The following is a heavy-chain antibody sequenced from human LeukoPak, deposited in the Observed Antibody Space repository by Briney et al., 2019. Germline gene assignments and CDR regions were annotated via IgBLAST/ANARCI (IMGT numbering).Heavy chain of an antibody. CDR3: ARTQWLEYYFDY. J-gene: IGHJ4*02. CDR2: IYPGTSDT. V-gene: IGHV5-51*01. Sequence: GESLKISCKGSGYSFTSYWIGGGRQMPGKGLEWMWIIYPGTSDTIYSPSFKGQVTISADKSISTAYLQWSSLNASDTAMYYCARTQWLEYYFDYWGQGTLVTVSS. CDR1: GYSFTSYW. D-gene: IGHD6-19*01.